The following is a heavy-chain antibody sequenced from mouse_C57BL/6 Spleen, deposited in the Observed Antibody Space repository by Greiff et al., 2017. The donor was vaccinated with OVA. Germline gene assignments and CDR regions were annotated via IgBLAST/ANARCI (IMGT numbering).Heavy chain of an antibody. D-gene: IGHD2-1*01. J-gene: IGHJ4*01. V-gene: IGHV2-5*01. CDR3: AKNQGGGNYVDY. CDR1: GFSLTSYG. CDR2: IWRGGST. Sequence: VMLVESGPGLVQPSQSLSITCTVSGFSLTSYGVHWVRQSPGKGLEWLGVIWRGGSTDYNAAFMSRLSITKDNSKSQVFFKMNSLQADDTAIYYCAKNQGGGNYVDYWGQGTSVTVSS.